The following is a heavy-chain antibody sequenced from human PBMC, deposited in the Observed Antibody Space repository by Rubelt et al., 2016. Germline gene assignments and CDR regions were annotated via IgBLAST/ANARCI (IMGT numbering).Heavy chain of an antibody. CDR3: ARTRMTTVTD. V-gene: IGHV4-39*01. CDR2: IYYSGST. Sequence: ETLSLTCTVSAGSISSNSYYWGWIRQPPGKGLEWIGSIYYSGSTYYNPSLKSRVTISVDTSKNQFSLKLSSVTAADTAVYYCARTRMTTVTDWGQGTLVTVSS. CDR1: AGSISSNSYY. D-gene: IGHD4-17*01. J-gene: IGHJ4*02.